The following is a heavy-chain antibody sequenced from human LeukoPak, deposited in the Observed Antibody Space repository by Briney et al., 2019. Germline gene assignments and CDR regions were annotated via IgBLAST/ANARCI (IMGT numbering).Heavy chain of an antibody. V-gene: IGHV4-59*01. J-gene: IGHJ4*02. D-gene: IGHD2-8*02. CDR3: ARVASTGPFDY. Sequence: ASETLSLTCTVSGGSMSDYYWSWIRQPPGKGLEWIGCIHYSGSTDYNPSLKSRVTMSVDTSKNQFSLKLRSVTAADTAVYYCARVASTGPFDYWGQGTPVTVSS. CDR1: GGSMSDYY. CDR2: IHYSGST.